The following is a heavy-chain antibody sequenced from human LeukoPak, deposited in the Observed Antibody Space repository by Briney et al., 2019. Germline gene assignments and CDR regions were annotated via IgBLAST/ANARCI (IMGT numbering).Heavy chain of an antibody. V-gene: IGHV1-46*01. CDR1: GYTFTSYY. D-gene: IGHD3-10*01. Sequence: GASVKVSCKASGYTFTSYYMHWVRQAPGLGLEWIGIINHSGGSSSYAQKFQGRVTMTRDTSTSTVYMELSSLRSEDTAVYYCARDYAYGSGSAYYFDYWGQGTLVTVSS. CDR2: INHSGGSS. CDR3: ARDYAYGSGSAYYFDY. J-gene: IGHJ4*02.